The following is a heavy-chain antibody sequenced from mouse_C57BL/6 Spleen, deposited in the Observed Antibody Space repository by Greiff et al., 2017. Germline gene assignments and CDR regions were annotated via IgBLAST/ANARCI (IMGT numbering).Heavy chain of an antibody. J-gene: IGHJ3*01. CDR1: GYTFTDYY. V-gene: IGHV1-26*01. CDR2: LNPNNGGT. CDR3: ARRYYGSSP. D-gene: IGHD1-1*01. Sequence: EVQLQQSGPELVKPGASVKISCKASGYTFTDYYMHWVKQSHGKSLAWIGALNPNNGGTSYNPKFKGKATFTVDKSSSTAYRALRSLTSEDAAGYYCARRYYGSSPWGQGTLGTVSA.